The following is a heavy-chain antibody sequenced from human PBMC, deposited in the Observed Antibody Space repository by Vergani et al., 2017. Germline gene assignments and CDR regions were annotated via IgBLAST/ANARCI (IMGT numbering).Heavy chain of an antibody. J-gene: IGHJ3*02. V-gene: IGHV3-21*01. CDR1: GFTFSSYS. Sequence: EVQLVESGGGLVKPGGSLRLSCAASGFTFSSYSMNWVRRAPGKGLEWVSSISSSSSYIYYADSVKGRFTISRDNAKNSLYLQMNSLRAEDTAVYYCSREANLRFLEWLLSDAFDIWGQGTMVTVSS. D-gene: IGHD3-3*01. CDR2: ISSSSSYI. CDR3: SREANLRFLEWLLSDAFDI.